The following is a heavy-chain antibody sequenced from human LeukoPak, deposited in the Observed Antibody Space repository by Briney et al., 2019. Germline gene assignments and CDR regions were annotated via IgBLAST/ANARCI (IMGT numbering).Heavy chain of an antibody. CDR2: IHSSGST. J-gene: IGHJ3*02. Sequence: SETLSLTCSVSGGSVSSSSYYWGCIRQPPGKGLEWIVSIHSSGSTYYNLSLKSRVTISVDTSKNQFSLKVNSVTAADTATYYCARPRASRTYPNDAFDIWGQGTMVTVSS. CDR3: ARPRASRTYPNDAFDI. CDR1: GGSVSSSSYY. V-gene: IGHV4-39*01. D-gene: IGHD2-2*01.